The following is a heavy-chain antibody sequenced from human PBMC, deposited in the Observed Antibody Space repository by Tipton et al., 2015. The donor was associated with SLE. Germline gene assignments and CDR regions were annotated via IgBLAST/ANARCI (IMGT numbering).Heavy chain of an antibody. Sequence: TLSLTCAVYGASFSDYYWSWIRHPPGKGLEWIGNIYFSGRTNYNPTLKSRVTISVDTSKSQFSLKLRYVTAADTAVYYCALVAAVGRIDYWGHGTLVTVSP. V-gene: IGHV4-34*01. J-gene: IGHJ4*01. CDR1: GASFSDYY. D-gene: IGHD6-13*01. CDR3: ALVAAVGRIDY. CDR2: IYFSGRT.